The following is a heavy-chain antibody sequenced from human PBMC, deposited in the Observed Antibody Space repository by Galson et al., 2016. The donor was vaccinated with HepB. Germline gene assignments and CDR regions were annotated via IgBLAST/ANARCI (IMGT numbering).Heavy chain of an antibody. CDR1: GFTFRNYG. CDR2: ISYDGSNE. CDR3: AKDHSITNSGFDP. J-gene: IGHJ5*02. V-gene: IGHV3-30*18. Sequence: SLRLSCAASGFTFRNYGMHWVRQAPGKGLEWVTLISYDGSNEYYADPVRGRFTISRDNSKNTLYLQMNSLRAEDTAVYYCAKDHSITNSGFDPWGQGSLVTVSS. D-gene: IGHD2-2*01.